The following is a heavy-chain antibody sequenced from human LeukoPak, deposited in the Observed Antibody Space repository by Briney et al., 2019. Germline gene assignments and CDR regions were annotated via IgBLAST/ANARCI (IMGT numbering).Heavy chain of an antibody. CDR3: AKERRVRGVTVFDY. V-gene: IGHV3-23*01. J-gene: IGHJ4*02. D-gene: IGHD3-10*01. CDR1: GFTFSTYA. Sequence: GGSLRLSCAASGFTFSTYAMSWVRQAPGKGLEWVSGISGSGDSTYYADSVKGRFTISRDDSKNTMYLQMTSLRAEDTAVYYCAKERRVRGVTVFDYWGQGTLVTVSS. CDR2: ISGSGDST.